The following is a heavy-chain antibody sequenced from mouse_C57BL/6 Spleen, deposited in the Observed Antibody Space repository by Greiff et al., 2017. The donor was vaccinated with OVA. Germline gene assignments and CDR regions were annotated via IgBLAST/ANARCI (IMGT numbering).Heavy chain of an antibody. CDR2: IYPGDGDT. V-gene: IGHV1-82*01. CDR1: GYAFSSSW. CDR3: ARDFGYDRNFDY. J-gene: IGHJ2*01. Sequence: QVQLQQSGPELVKPGASVKISCKASGYAFSSSWMNWVKQRPGKGLEWIGRIYPGDGDTNYNGKFKGKATLTADKSSSTAYMQLSSLTSEDSAVYFCARDFGYDRNFDYWGQGTTLTVSS. D-gene: IGHD2-2*01.